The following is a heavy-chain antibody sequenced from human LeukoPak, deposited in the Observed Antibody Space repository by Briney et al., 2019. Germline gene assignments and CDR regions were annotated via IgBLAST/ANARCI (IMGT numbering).Heavy chain of an antibody. V-gene: IGHV4-4*07. J-gene: IGHJ4*02. CDR3: ARDGHRYFDY. CDR1: GGSISSYY. D-gene: IGHD1-14*01. Sequence: PSETLSLTCTVAGGSISSYYWSWIRQPAGKGLEWIGRIYTSGSTNYNPSLKSRVAMSVDTSKNQFSLKLSSVTAADTAVYYCARDGHRYFDYWDQGTLVTVSS. CDR2: IYTSGST.